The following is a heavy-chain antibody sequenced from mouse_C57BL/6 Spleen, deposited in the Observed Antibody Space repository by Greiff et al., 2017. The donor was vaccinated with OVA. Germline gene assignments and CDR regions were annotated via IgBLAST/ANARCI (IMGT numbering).Heavy chain of an antibody. CDR3: ARGANRAMDY. CDR1: GFTFSDYG. D-gene: IGHD3-1*01. CDR2: ISSGSSTI. V-gene: IGHV5-17*01. Sequence: EVKLMESGGGLVKPGGSLKLSCAASGFTFSDYGMHWVRQAPEKGLEWVAYISSGSSTIYYADTVKGRFTISRDNAKNTLFLQMTSLRSEDTAMYYCARGANRAMDYWGQGTSVTVSS. J-gene: IGHJ4*01.